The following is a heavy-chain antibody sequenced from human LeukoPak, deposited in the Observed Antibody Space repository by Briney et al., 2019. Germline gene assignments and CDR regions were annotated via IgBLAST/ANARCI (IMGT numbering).Heavy chain of an antibody. D-gene: IGHD1-26*01. CDR3: VTDANRILGARGTGY. CDR1: GFDFSGAY. Sequence: GGSLRLSCAASGFDFSGAYMNWVRQAPGKGLEWVGLIKNKHEHQATDYAAPVRERFIITRDDSSSTLFLQTNSLKTEDTAVYYCVTDANRILGARGTGYWGQGILVTVSS. V-gene: IGHV3-15*07. CDR2: IKNKHEHQAT. J-gene: IGHJ4*02.